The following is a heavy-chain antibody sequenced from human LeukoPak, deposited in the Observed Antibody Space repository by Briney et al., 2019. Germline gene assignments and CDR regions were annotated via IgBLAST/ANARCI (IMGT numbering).Heavy chain of an antibody. Sequence: GGSLRLSCAASGFTFSSYGMHWVRQAPGKGLEWVAFIRYDGSNKYYADSVKGRFTISRDNARDSLYLQMSSLRAEDTAVYYCAGVSIENGDLDYLDYWGQGTLVTVSS. CDR1: GFTFSSYG. CDR2: IRYDGSNK. D-gene: IGHD4-17*01. J-gene: IGHJ4*02. CDR3: AGVSIENGDLDYLDY. V-gene: IGHV3-30*02.